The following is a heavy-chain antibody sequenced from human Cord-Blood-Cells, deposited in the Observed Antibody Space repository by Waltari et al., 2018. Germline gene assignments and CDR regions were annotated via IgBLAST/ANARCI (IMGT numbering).Heavy chain of an antibody. CDR2: LIPILGIA. CDR3: ERRTHRWVSNYDWFDP. Sequence: QAQLVQSGAAVNKPALSVKVSCKAPGGPFCSSAITWVAPAPGHGLEWMGRLIPILGIADHAQKFQGRVTITADKSTRTAYMELSSLRSEDTAVYYCERRTHRWVSNYDWFDPWGQGTLVTVSS. J-gene: IGHJ5*02. V-gene: IGHV1-69*09. CDR1: GGPFCSSA. D-gene: IGHD4-4*01.